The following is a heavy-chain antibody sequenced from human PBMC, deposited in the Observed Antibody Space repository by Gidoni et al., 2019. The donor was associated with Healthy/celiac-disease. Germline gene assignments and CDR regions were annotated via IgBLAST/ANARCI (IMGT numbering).Heavy chain of an antibody. CDR2: INHSGST. CDR1: GGSFSCYY. V-gene: IGHV4-34*01. D-gene: IGHD2-2*01. Sequence: QVQLQQWGAGLFKPSATLSLTCAVYGGSFSCYYWSWIRQPPGKGLEWIGEINHSGSTNYNPSLKSRVTISVDTSKNQFSLKLSSVTAADTAVYYCARYCSSTSCRGGFDYWGQGTLVTVSS. CDR3: ARYCSSTSCRGGFDY. J-gene: IGHJ4*02.